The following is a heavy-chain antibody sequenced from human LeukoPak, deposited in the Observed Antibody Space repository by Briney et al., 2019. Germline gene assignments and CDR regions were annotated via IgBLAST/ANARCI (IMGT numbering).Heavy chain of an antibody. J-gene: IGHJ4*02. CDR2: ISAYNGNT. CDR1: GYTFTRYG. V-gene: IGHV1-18*01. CDR3: ARYSSGWYSLTPYYFDY. Sequence: GASVKVSCKASGYTFTRYGISWVRQAPGQGLERMGWISAYNGNTNYAQKLQGRVTMTTDTSTGTAYMELRSLRSDDTAVYYCARYSSGWYSLTPYYFDYWGQGTLVTVSS. D-gene: IGHD6-19*01.